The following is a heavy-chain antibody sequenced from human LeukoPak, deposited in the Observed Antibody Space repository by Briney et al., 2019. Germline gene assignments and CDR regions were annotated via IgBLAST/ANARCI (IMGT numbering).Heavy chain of an antibody. CDR2: INPNSGGT. CDR1: GYTFTGYY. V-gene: IGHV1-2*02. Sequence: GASVKVSCKASGYTFTGYYMHWVRQAPGQGLEWMGWINPNSGGTNYAQKFQGRVTMTTDTSTSTAYMELRSLRSDDTAVYYCARERALANRLDYWGQGTLVTVSS. CDR3: ARERALANRLDY. J-gene: IGHJ4*02.